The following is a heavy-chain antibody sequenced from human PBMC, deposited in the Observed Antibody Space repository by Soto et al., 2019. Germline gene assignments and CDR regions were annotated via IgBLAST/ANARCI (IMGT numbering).Heavy chain of an antibody. CDR2: VTANGGSI. CDR1: GFTFSVYA. V-gene: IGHV3-23*01. D-gene: IGHD2-21*02. CDR3: ASLGVGDWANYYYYYGMDV. Sequence: GGSLRLSCAATGFTFSVYAMTWVRQAPGKGLEWVSAVTANGGSIYSADSVKGRFTISRDNSKNKLFLQMNSLRAEDTAVYYCASLGVGDWANYYYYYGMDVWGQGTTVTVSS. J-gene: IGHJ6*02.